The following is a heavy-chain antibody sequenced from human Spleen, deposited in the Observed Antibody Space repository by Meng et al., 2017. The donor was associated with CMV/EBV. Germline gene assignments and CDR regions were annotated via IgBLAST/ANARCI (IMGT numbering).Heavy chain of an antibody. D-gene: IGHD1-26*01. Sequence: ASVKVSCKASGYRFTDHYFHWVRQAPGQGLEWMGWIYPNSGGTHYAQKFQGRLTVTRDTSISTGYMELRSLRSDDTAVYYCARDGAVGASSFDYWGQGTQVTVSS. J-gene: IGHJ4*02. CDR3: ARDGAVGASSFDY. CDR1: GYRFTDHY. V-gene: IGHV1-2*02. CDR2: IYPNSGGT.